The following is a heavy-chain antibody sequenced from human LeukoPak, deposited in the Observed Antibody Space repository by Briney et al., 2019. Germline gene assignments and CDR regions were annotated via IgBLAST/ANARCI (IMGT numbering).Heavy chain of an antibody. V-gene: IGHV3-74*01. J-gene: IGHJ3*02. D-gene: IGHD3-3*01. Sequence: GGSLRLSCAASGFTFSSYAMSWVRQAPGKGLVWVSRINSDGSSTTYADSVKGRFTISRDNAKNTLYLQTNSLRAEDTAVYYCARHDFWSGYYAFDIWGQGTMVTVSS. CDR3: ARHDFWSGYYAFDI. CDR1: GFTFSSYA. CDR2: INSDGSST.